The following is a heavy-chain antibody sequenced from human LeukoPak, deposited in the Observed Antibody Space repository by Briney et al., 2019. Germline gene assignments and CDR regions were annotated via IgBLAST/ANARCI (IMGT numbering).Heavy chain of an antibody. CDR1: AACIRRYY. D-gene: IGHD2-2*01. J-gene: IGHJ4*02. V-gene: IGHV4-59*01. Sequence: SETLSLTFNDSAACIRRYYRTCVPQPPGKGLEWIGYIYDSGSSSYNPSLKSRVTISVDPSKTQFSLQLSSVTAAEPAVCNISRAGYCSRTYSAIFRYWGQGTLVTVSS. CDR2: IYDSGSS. CDR3: SRAGYCSRTYSAIFRY.